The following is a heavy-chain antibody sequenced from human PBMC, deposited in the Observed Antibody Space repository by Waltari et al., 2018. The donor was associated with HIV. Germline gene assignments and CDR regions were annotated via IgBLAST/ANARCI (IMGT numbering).Heavy chain of an antibody. V-gene: IGHV3-7*01. CDR1: GFTFSGSW. Sequence: EVQLVESGGGLVQPGGSLRLTCAASGFTFSGSWMTWVRQAPGKGLEWVSTRKEDGSEKYYGDSVKGRFTISRDSAENSLYLQMSSLRAEDTSVYYCARFTFTATMDDWGQGTLVTVSS. CDR3: ARFTFTATMDD. J-gene: IGHJ4*02. CDR2: RKEDGSEK. D-gene: IGHD1-7*01.